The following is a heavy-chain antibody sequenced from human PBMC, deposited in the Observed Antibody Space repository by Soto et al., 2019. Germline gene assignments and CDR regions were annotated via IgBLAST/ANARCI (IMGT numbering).Heavy chain of an antibody. CDR3: GRGRSGQIVVFY. D-gene: IGHD1-26*01. CDR1: GYTFTGHY. Sequence: ASVKVSCKASGYTFTGHYIHWVRQAPEQGPEWMGEIGPESGATRYAQKFQGRVTMAMDTSITIVYMELNNLRPDDTAVYYCGRGRSGQIVVFYWGQGTPVTVSS. V-gene: IGHV1-2*02. J-gene: IGHJ4*02. CDR2: IGPESGAT.